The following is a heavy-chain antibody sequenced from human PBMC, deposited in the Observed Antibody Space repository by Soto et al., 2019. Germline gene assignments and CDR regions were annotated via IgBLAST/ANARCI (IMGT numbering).Heavy chain of an antibody. CDR1: GVCFGDYA. Sequence: GGSPRLSCVASGVCFGDYAMAWVRQAPGKGLEWVSGISHSAVSSFSAASVKGRFTVSRDNSKNTMYLQMDSLETEDTAVYYCSIAGQCPRSYTHYWGQGTLVTGSS. D-gene: IGHD3-10*02. J-gene: IGHJ4*02. V-gene: IGHV3-23*01. CDR3: SIAGQCPRSYTHY. CDR2: ISHSAVSS.